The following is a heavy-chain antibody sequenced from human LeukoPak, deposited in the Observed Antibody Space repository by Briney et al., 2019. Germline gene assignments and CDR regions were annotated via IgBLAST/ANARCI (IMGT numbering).Heavy chain of an antibody. V-gene: IGHV3-30*18. CDR3: AKGGCSSTTCYLANP. J-gene: IGHJ5*02. CDR1: GLTFSSYG. Sequence: PGGSLRLSCAASGLTFSSYGMHWVRQAPGKGLEWVAVKSYDGTIRNYADSVKGRFTISRDNSKNTLYLQMNSLTAEDTAQYYCAKGGCSSTTCYLANPWGQGTLVTVSS. D-gene: IGHD2-2*01. CDR2: KSYDGTIR.